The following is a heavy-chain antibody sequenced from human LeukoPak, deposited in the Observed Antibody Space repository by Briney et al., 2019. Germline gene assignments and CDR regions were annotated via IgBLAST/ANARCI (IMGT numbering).Heavy chain of an antibody. CDR1: GASISGYY. V-gene: IGHV4-59*01. J-gene: IGHJ4*02. CDR2: IYYTGST. Sequence: SEALSLTCTVPGASISGYYWSWIRQPPGKGLEWIGYIYYTGSTNYNPSLKSRVTMSVDASKNQFSLKLTSVTAADTAVYYCARGSGLNWGQASLVTVSS. CDR3: ARGSGLN.